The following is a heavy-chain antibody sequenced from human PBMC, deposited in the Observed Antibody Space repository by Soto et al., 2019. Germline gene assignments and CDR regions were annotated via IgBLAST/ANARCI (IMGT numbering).Heavy chain of an antibody. D-gene: IGHD3-9*01. V-gene: IGHV4-34*01. CDR2: INHSGST. CDR3: ARAIVDILTWFDP. CDR1: GGSFSGYY. Sequence: QVQPQQWGAGLLKPSETLSLTCAVYGGSFSGYYWSWIRQPPGKGLEWIGEINHSGSTNYNPSLKSRVTISVDTSKNQFSLKLSSVTAADTAVYYCARAIVDILTWFDPWGQGTLVTVSS. J-gene: IGHJ5*02.